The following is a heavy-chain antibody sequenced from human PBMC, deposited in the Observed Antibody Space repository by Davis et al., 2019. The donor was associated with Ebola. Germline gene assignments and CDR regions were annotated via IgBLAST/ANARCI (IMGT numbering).Heavy chain of an antibody. CDR3: AIDRGIAARLHWFDP. CDR2: INAG. Sequence: ASVKVSCKASGYTFTSYAMHWVRQAPGQRLEWMGWINAGYSQKFQGRVTITRDTSASTAYMELSSLRSEDTAVYYCAIDRGIAARLHWFDPWGQGTLVSVSS. J-gene: IGHJ5*02. CDR1: GYTFTSYA. V-gene: IGHV1-3*01. D-gene: IGHD6-6*01.